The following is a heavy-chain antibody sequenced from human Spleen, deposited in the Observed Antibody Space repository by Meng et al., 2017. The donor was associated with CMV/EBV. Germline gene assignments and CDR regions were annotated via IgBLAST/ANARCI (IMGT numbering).Heavy chain of an antibody. D-gene: IGHD4-23*01. CDR3: ARSDYGGYYYYSMDV. V-gene: IGHV4-61*01. Sequence: GYVSSGSYYWSWIRQPPGKGLEWIGYIYYSGSTNYNPSLKSRVTISVDTSKNQFSLKLSSVTAADTAVYYCARSDYGGYYYYSMDVRGQGTTVTVSS. J-gene: IGHJ6*02. CDR1: GYVSSGSYY. CDR2: IYYSGST.